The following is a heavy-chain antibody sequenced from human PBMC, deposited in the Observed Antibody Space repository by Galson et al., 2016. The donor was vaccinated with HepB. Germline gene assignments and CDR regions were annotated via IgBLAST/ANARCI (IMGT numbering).Heavy chain of an antibody. J-gene: IGHJ5*02. V-gene: IGHV4-31*03. CDR3: ARATYLWFDP. Sequence: TLSLTCTVPGGSISSGGYYWSWIRQHPGKDLEWIGYMYSSGGTYYNPSLKSRVTILVDTSKNQFSLKLSSVTAADTAVYYCARATYLWFDPWGQGTLVTVSS. CDR2: MYSSGGT. CDR1: GGSISSGGYY.